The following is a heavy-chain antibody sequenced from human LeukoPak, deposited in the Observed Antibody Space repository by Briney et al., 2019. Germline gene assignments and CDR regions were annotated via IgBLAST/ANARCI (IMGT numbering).Heavy chain of an antibody. Sequence: VASVKVSCKAPGGTFSSYAISWVRQAPGQGLEWMGRITPILGIANYAQKFQGRVTITADKSTSTAYMELSSLRSEDTAVYYCARDPTVHRDIVVVPAAGGDYWGQGTLVTVSS. D-gene: IGHD2-2*01. CDR3: ARDPTVHRDIVVVPAAGGDY. J-gene: IGHJ4*02. CDR2: ITPILGIA. CDR1: GGTFSSYA. V-gene: IGHV1-69*04.